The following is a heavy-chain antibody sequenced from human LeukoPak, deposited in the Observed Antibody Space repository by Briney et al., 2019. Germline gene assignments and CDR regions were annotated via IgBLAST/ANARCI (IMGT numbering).Heavy chain of an antibody. V-gene: IGHV1-69*01. Sequence: SVKVSCKASGGTFSSYAISWVRQAPGQGLEWMGGIIPIFGTADYAQKFQGRVTITADESTSTAYMDLSSLRSEDTAVCYCARDPSMVRGENTPYFDYWGQGTLVTVSS. D-gene: IGHD3-10*01. CDR1: GGTFSSYA. CDR2: IIPIFGTA. CDR3: ARDPSMVRGENTPYFDY. J-gene: IGHJ4*02.